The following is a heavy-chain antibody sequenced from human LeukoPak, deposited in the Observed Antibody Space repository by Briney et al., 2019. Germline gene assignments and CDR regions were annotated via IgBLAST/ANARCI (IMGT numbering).Heavy chain of an antibody. CDR3: ARAIHYYDSSGYDAFDI. D-gene: IGHD3-22*01. J-gene: IGHJ3*02. CDR2: INHSGST. CDR1: GGSFSGYY. Sequence: SETLSLTCAVYGGSFSGYYWSWIHQPPGKGLEWIGEINHSGSTNYNPSLKSRVTISVDTSKNQFSLKLSPVTAADTAVYYCARAIHYYDSSGYDAFDIWGQGAMVTVSS. V-gene: IGHV4-34*01.